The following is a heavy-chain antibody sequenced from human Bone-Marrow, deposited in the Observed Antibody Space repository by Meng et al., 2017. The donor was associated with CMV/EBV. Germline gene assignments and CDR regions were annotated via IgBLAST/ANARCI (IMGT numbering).Heavy chain of an antibody. Sequence: GESLKISCAASGFTFSSYWMSWVRQAPGKGLEWVAVISYDGSNKYYADSVKGRFTISRDNSKNTLYLQMNSLRAEDTAVYYCAREGRGGLPLGFGMDVWGQGTTVTVSS. CDR3: AREGRGGLPLGFGMDV. CDR1: GFTFSSYW. V-gene: IGHV3-30*03. D-gene: IGHD5/OR15-5a*01. J-gene: IGHJ6*02. CDR2: ISYDGSNK.